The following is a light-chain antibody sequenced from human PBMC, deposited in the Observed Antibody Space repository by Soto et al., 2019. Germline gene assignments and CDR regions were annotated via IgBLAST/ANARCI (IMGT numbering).Light chain of an antibody. V-gene: IGKV3-20*01. J-gene: IGKJ2*01. CDR2: GSS. CDR1: QSVSSNY. Sequence: EVVLTQSPGTLSLSPGEKATLSCGASQSVSSNYFAWYQQKPGQAPRLLIFGSSDRATGLPDRFSGSGSGTDFTLTISRLEPEDFAVYYCQQYGSSPPYTFGQGTKLEIK. CDR3: QQYGSSPPYT.